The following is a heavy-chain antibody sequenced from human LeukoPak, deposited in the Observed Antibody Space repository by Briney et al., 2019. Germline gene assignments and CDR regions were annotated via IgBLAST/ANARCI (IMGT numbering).Heavy chain of an antibody. CDR3: ARELSLRGAPARSDY. D-gene: IGHD6-6*01. J-gene: IGHJ4*02. CDR1: GFTFSSYW. CDR2: INTDGSST. V-gene: IGHV3-74*01. Sequence: GGSLRLSCAASGFTFSSYWMHWVRQAPGKGLVWVSRINTDGSSTSYADSVKGRFTISRDNAKNTLYLQMNSLRAEDTAVYYCARELSLRGAPARSDYWGQGTLVTVSS.